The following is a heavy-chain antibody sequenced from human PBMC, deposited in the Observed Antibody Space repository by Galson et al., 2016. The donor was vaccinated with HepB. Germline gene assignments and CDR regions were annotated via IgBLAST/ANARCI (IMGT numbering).Heavy chain of an antibody. CDR2: IYSGGST. D-gene: IGHD3-3*01. CDR1: GFSVSSNS. V-gene: IGHV3-53*01. Sequence: SLRLSCAASGFSVSSNSMNWVRQAPGKGLEWVSVIYSGGSTYYADSVKGRLTISRDNSKNTVYLQMNSLRAEDTAVYYCAWSGHYFDAFDTWGQGTMVTVSS. J-gene: IGHJ3*02. CDR3: AWSGHYFDAFDT.